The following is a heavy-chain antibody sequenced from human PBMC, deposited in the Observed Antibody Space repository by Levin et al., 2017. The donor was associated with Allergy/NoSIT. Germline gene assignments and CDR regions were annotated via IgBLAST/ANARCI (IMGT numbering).Heavy chain of an antibody. V-gene: IGHV3-21*01. D-gene: IGHD3-10*01. CDR3: ARIKFGANGMDV. CDR1: GFTFSTYS. CDR2: ISSTGDYV. J-gene: IGHJ6*02. Sequence: LSLTCAGSGFTFSTYSLNWVRQAPGKGLEWVSSISSTGDYVFYADSVKGRFTFSRDNARTSLYLQMNSLRAEDTAVYYCARIKFGANGMDVWGQGTTVTVSS.